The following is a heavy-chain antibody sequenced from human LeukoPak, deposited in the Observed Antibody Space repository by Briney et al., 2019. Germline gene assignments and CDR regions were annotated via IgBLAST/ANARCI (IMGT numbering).Heavy chain of an antibody. CDR2: IYYSGST. J-gene: IGHJ4*02. D-gene: IGHD1-14*01. CDR1: GGSISSYY. CDR3: ARDFPTGFDY. Sequence: PSETLSLTCTVSGGSISSYYWSWIRQPPGKGLEWIGYIYYSGSTNYNPSLKSRVTISVDTSKNQFSLKLSSVTAADTAVYYCARDFPTGFDYWGQGTLVTVSS. V-gene: IGHV4-59*12.